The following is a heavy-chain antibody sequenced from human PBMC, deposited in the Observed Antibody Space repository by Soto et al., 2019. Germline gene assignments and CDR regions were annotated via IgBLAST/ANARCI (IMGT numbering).Heavy chain of an antibody. CDR3: ARDNSYGGSNWFDP. D-gene: IGHD5-18*01. CDR1: GGSISSGGYY. CDR2: IYYSGST. V-gene: IGHV4-31*03. Sequence: QVQLQESGPGLVKPSQPLSLTCTVSGGSISSGGYYWSWIRQPPGKGLEWIGYIYYSGSTYYNPSLTSRVTISVDTSQNQFSLKLSSVTAADTAVYYCARDNSYGGSNWFDPWGQGTLVTVSS. J-gene: IGHJ5*02.